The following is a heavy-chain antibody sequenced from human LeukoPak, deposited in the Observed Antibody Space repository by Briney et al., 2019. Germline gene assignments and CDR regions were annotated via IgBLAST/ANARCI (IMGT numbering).Heavy chain of an antibody. CDR1: GITFGNNW. V-gene: IGHV3-74*01. CDR2: INSDGGGA. J-gene: IGHJ5*02. Sequence: GGSLRLSCAASGITFGNNWMHWVRQGPGKGLVWISRINSDGGGAIYADSVKGRLTVSRDNAKNTLYLQMNSLRAEDTAVYYCARDVPHNWFDTWGQGTLVTVSS. CDR3: ARDVPHNWFDT.